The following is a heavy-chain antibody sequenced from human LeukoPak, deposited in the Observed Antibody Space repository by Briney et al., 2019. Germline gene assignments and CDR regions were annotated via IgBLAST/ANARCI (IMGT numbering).Heavy chain of an antibody. D-gene: IGHD6-13*01. CDR2: INPNSGGT. J-gene: IGHJ4*02. Sequence: ASVKVSCKASGYTFTGYYMHWVRQAPGQGLEWMGWINPNSGGTNYAQKFQGRVTMTRDTSISTAYMELTWLRSDDTAVYYCARVKPIAAAGPNYYFDYWGQGTLVTVSS. CDR3: ARVKPIAAAGPNYYFDY. V-gene: IGHV1-2*02. CDR1: GYTFTGYY.